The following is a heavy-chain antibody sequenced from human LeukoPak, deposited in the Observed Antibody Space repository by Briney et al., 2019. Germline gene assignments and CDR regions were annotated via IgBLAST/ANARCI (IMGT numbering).Heavy chain of an antibody. CDR3: TTENGITMVRGVIITPRYFDY. J-gene: IGHJ4*02. V-gene: IGHV3-15*01. CDR1: GFIFSNAW. Sequence: GGSLRLSCAGSGFIFSNAWMSWVRQAPGKGLEWVGRIKSKPDGETIDYAAPVKGRFTISRDDSKNTLYLQMNSLKTEDTAVYYCTTENGITMVRGVIITPRYFDYWGQGTLVTVSS. CDR2: IKSKPDGETI. D-gene: IGHD3-10*01.